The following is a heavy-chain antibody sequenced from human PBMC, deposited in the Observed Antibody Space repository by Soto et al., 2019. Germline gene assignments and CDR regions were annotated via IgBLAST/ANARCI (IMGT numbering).Heavy chain of an antibody. CDR2: IIPMFGTA. J-gene: IGHJ6*02. CDR1: GGTFSSYA. V-gene: IGHV1-69*12. Sequence: QVQLVQSGAEVKKPGSSVKVSCKASGGTFSSYAISWVRQAPGQGLEWMGGIIPMFGTANYAQKFQDRVTITADESTSTAYMELGSLRSEDTAVYYCAIAAVLASPYYYGMDVWGQGTTVTVSS. D-gene: IGHD2-8*02. CDR3: AIAAVLASPYYYGMDV.